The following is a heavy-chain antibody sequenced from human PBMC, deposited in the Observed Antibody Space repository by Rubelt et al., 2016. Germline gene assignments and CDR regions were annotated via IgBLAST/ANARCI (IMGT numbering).Heavy chain of an antibody. CDR1: GGSFSGYY. CDR2: INHSGST. J-gene: IGHJ4*02. Sequence: QVQLQQWGAGLLKPSETLSLTCAVYGGSFSGYYWSWIRQPPGKGLEWIGEINHSGSTNYNPSLKSRVTISVDTSKNQFSLKLSSVTAADTAVYYCARSGTAGSDYWGQGTLVTVSS. V-gene: IGHV4-34*01. CDR3: ARSGTAGSDY. D-gene: IGHD1/OR15-1a*01.